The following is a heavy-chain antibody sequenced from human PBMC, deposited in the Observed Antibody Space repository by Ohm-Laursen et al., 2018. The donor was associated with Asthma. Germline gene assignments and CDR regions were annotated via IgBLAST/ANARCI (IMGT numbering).Heavy chain of an antibody. CDR2: GGSYYDGGLK. CDR1: GFTFRSYA. V-gene: IGHV3-30-3*01. D-gene: IGHD3-3*01. Sequence: SLRLSCSASGFTFRSYAMHWVRQAPGKGLEWVAVGGSYYDGGLKYYADSVSGRFTVFRDDSKNTLYLQMNSLRPDDTAVYYCARDVMEWYLPAFDFWGQGTLVTVSS. J-gene: IGHJ4*02. CDR3: ARDVMEWYLPAFDF.